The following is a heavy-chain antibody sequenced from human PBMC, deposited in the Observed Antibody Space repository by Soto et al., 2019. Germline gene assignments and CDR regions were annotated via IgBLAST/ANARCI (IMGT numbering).Heavy chain of an antibody. CDR2: MNPNSGNT. CDR1: GYTFTSYD. Sequence: QVQLVQSGAEVKKPGASVKVSCKASGYTFTSYDINWVRQATGQGLEWMGWMNPNSGNTGYAQKFQGRVTMTRNTSISTAYMELSSLRSEDTAVYYCASRGYSSSLYYYYYYGMAVWGQGTTVTVSS. D-gene: IGHD6-13*01. J-gene: IGHJ6*02. V-gene: IGHV1-8*01. CDR3: ASRGYSSSLYYYYYYGMAV.